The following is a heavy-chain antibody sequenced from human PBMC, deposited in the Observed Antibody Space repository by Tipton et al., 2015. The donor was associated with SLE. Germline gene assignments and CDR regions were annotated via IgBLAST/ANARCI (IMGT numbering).Heavy chain of an antibody. CDR1: GFTFSSYW. CDR2: INGDGSST. CDR3: AREAAGVEMATNTLTG. D-gene: IGHD5-24*01. V-gene: IGHV3-74*01. J-gene: IGHJ4*02. Sequence: SLRLSCAASGFTFSSYWMHWVRQAPGKGLVWVSRINGDGSSTSYADSVKGRFTISRGNAKNTLYLQMNSLRAEDTAVYYCAREAAGVEMATNTLTGWGQGTLVTVSS.